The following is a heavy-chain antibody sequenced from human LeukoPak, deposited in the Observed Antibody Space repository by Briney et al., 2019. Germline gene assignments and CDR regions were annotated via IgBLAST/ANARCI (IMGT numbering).Heavy chain of an antibody. CDR2: ISYDGSSK. V-gene: IGHV3-30*04. D-gene: IGHD3-3*01. Sequence: GGSLRLSCAASGFTFSSYAMHWVRQAPGKGLEWVAVISYDGSSKYYADSVKGRLTISRDNSKKTLYLQMNNLRPEDTAVYYCARGEWRWSDYWGQGTLVTVSS. CDR3: ARGEWRWSDY. CDR1: GFTFSSYA. J-gene: IGHJ4*02.